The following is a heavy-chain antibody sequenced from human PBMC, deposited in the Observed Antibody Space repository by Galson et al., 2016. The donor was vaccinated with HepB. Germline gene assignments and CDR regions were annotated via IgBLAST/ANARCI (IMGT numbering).Heavy chain of an antibody. V-gene: IGHV3-69-1*01. CDR3: ARGTFCSGDSCYSPAFDM. CDR1: GFTFSDYP. J-gene: IGHJ3*02. D-gene: IGHD2-15*01. CDR2: ISSSSTI. Sequence: SLRLSCATSGFTFSDYPMYWIRQAPGEGLEWVSYISSSSTIYYADSVKGRFTISRDNAKNTLYLQMNTLRAEDTAVYYCARGTFCSGDSCYSPAFDMWGQGTMVTVSS.